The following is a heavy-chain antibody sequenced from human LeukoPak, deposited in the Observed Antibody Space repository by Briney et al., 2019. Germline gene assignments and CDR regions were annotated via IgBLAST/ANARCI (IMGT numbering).Heavy chain of an antibody. CDR3: ARDQLNTGTFDY. D-gene: IGHD1-1*01. CDR2: IFYSGYT. CDR1: GDSISTYS. V-gene: IGHV4-59*01. J-gene: IGHJ4*02. Sequence: SETLSLTCTVSGDSISTYSWSWIRQPPGKGLEWIGYIFYSGYTNYNPSLKSRVTISVDTSKNQVSLKLASVTAADTAVYFCARDQLNTGTFDYWGQGTQVTVSS.